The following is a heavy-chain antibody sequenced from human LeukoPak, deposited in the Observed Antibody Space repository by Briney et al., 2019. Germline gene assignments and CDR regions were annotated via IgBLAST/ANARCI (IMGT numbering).Heavy chain of an antibody. D-gene: IGHD6-25*01. CDR1: GFTFSSYA. V-gene: IGHV3-30*04. J-gene: IGHJ4*02. CDR2: TSFDGSNK. Sequence: GGSLRLSCAASGFTFSSYAMHWVRQAPGKGLEWVAVTSFDGSNKYYADSVKGRLTISRDNSKNTLYLQMNSLRAEDTAMYYCAKERPYSGYYLDFWGQGTLVTVSS. CDR3: AKERPYSGYYLDF.